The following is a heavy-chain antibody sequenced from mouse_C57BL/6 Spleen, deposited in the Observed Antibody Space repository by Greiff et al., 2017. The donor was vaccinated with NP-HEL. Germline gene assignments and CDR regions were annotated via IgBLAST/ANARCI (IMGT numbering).Heavy chain of an antibody. Sequence: QVQLQQSGPELVKPGASVKISCKASGYAFSSSWMNWVKQRPGKGLEWIGRIYPGDGDTNYNGKFKGKATLTADKSSSTAYMQLSSLTSEDSAVYFCARGDLLPTYWGQGTTLTVSS. V-gene: IGHV1-82*01. CDR2: IYPGDGDT. CDR3: ARGDLLPTY. D-gene: IGHD1-1*01. J-gene: IGHJ2*01. CDR1: GYAFSSSW.